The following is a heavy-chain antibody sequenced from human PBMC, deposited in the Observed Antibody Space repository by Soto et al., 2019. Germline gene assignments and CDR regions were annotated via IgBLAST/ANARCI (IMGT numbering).Heavy chain of an antibody. Sequence: GASVKVSCKASGYTFTSYSIHWVRQAPGQRLEWMGWINAVNGNTKYSQKFQDRVTFTRDTSASTAYMELSSLRSEDTAVYYCASRNYGAFHYGLDVWGPGTTVTASS. CDR2: INAVNGNT. D-gene: IGHD3-10*01. J-gene: IGHJ6*02. CDR1: GYTFTSYS. CDR3: ASRNYGAFHYGLDV. V-gene: IGHV1-3*01.